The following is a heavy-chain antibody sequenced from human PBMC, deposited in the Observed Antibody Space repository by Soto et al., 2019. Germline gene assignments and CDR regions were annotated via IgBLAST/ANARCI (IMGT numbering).Heavy chain of an antibody. V-gene: IGHV1-69*01. D-gene: IGHD1-26*01. J-gene: IGHJ6*02. CDR2: IIPFFGTT. CDR3: ARVGHITNYGMAV. CDR1: GGTFSSYP. Sequence: VQLVQSGAEVKKPGSSVKFSCEASGGTFSSYPINWVRQAPGQGLEWMGGIIPFFGTTNYAQKFQGRVTIKADDSTSTAYMELRSPRSEDTAVYYCARVGHITNYGMAVWGQGPTVTVAS.